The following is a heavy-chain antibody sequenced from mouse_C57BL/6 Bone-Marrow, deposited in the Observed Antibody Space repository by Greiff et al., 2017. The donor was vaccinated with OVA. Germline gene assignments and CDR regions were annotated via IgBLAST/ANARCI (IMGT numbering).Heavy chain of an antibody. CDR1: GYSITSGYY. J-gene: IGHJ2*01. V-gene: IGHV3-6*01. CDR3: ARDMGSSSGYGY. CDR2: ISYDGSN. D-gene: IGHD3-2*02. Sequence: VQLKESGPGLVKPSQSLSLTCSVTGYSITSGYYWNWIRQFPGNKLEWMGYISYDGSNNYNPSLKNRISITRDTSKNQFFLKLNSVTTEDTATYYCARDMGSSSGYGYWGQGTTLTVSS.